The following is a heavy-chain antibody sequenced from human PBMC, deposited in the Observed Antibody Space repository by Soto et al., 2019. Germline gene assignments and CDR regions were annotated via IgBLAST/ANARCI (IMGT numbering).Heavy chain of an antibody. CDR3: ARDRGNIAVAGTGFDP. CDR2: INPSGGST. D-gene: IGHD6-19*01. J-gene: IGHJ5*02. Sequence: ASVKVSCKASGYTFTSYYMHWVRQAPGQGLEWMGIINPSGGSTSYAQKFQGRVTMTRDTSTSTVYMELSSLRSEDTAVYYCARDRGNIAVAGTGFDPWGQGTLVTVSS. V-gene: IGHV1-46*01. CDR1: GYTFTSYY.